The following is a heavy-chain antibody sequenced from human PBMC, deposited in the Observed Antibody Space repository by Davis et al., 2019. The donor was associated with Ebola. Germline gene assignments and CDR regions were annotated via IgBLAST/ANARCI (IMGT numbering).Heavy chain of an antibody. CDR3: ARGGCGGSYCRVYYYYGMDV. CDR1: GFTFSSYA. CDR2: ISYDGSNK. D-gene: IGHD1-26*01. Sequence: PGGSLRLSCAASGFTFSSYAMHWVRQAPGKGLEWVAVISYDGSNKYYADSVKGRFTISRDNSKNTLYLQMNSLRAEDTAVYYCARGGCGGSYCRVYYYYGMDVWGQGTTVTVSS. V-gene: IGHV3-30-3*01. J-gene: IGHJ6*02.